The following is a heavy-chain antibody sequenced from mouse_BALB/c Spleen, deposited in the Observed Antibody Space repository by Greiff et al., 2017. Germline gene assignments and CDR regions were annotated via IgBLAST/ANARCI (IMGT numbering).Heavy chain of an antibody. CDR2: ISSGGSYT. V-gene: IGHV5-9-4*01. CDR1: GFTFSSYA. CDR3: ARDRDYGKAFDY. D-gene: IGHD2-1*01. J-gene: IGHJ2*01. Sequence: EVQGVESGGGLVKPGGSLKLSCAASGFTFSSYAMSWVRQSPEKRLEWVAEISSGGSYTYYPDTVTGRFTISRDNAKNTLYLEMSSLRSDDTAMYYCARDRDYGKAFDYWGQGTTLTVSS.